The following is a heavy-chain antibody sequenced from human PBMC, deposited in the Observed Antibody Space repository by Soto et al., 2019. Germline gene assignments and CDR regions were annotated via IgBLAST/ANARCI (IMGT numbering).Heavy chain of an antibody. Sequence: QVQLVQSGAEVRKPGASVKVSCKASGYSFLYYAITWVRQAPGQGLEWMGWISPYNANTKIGARVHGRVTISTDTSATTAYLELKSLTTDDTAVYYCAVRGSGTSKALLGWGQGTLVTVSS. CDR3: AVRGSGTSKALLG. CDR2: ISPYNANT. J-gene: IGHJ4*02. V-gene: IGHV1-18*01. D-gene: IGHD2-15*01. CDR1: GYSFLYYA.